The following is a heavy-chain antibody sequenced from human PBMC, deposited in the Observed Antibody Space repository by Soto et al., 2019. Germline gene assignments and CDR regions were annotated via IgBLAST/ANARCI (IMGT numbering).Heavy chain of an antibody. CDR1: GGTFSSYA. Sequence: ASVKVSCKASGGTFSSYAISWVRQAPGQGLEWMGGIIPIFGTANYAQKFQGRVTITADESTSTAYMELSSLRSEDTAVYYCARGNWNYGRYYYYYGMDVWGQGTTVTVSS. D-gene: IGHD1-7*01. J-gene: IGHJ6*02. CDR3: ARGNWNYGRYYYYYGMDV. V-gene: IGHV1-69*13. CDR2: IIPIFGTA.